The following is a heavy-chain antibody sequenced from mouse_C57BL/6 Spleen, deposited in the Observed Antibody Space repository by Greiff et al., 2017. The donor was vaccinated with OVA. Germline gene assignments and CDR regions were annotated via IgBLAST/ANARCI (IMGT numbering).Heavy chain of an antibody. Sequence: VQRVESGPGLVQPSQSLSITCTVSGFSLTSYGVHWVRQSPGKGLEWLGVIWSGGSTDYNAAFISRLSISKDNSKSQVFFKMNSLQADDTAIYYCANMVTTEAWFAYWGQGTLVTVSA. CDR2: IWSGGST. V-gene: IGHV2-2*01. J-gene: IGHJ3*01. D-gene: IGHD2-2*01. CDR3: ANMVTTEAWFAY. CDR1: GFSLTSYG.